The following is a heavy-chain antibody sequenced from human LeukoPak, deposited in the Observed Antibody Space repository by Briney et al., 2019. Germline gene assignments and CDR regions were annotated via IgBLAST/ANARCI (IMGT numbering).Heavy chain of an antibody. D-gene: IGHD2-15*01. J-gene: IGHJ4*02. CDR3: ARRSCSGGRCYLDY. CDR1: GYSLSNYW. CDR2: IDPSDSYT. V-gene: IGHV5-10-1*01. Sequence: GESLKISCQGSGYSLSNYWITWVRQMPGKGLEWMGRIDPSDSYTNYRPSFQGHVTISANKSISTAYLQWSSLKASDTAMYYCARRSCSGGRCYLDYWGQGTLVTVSS.